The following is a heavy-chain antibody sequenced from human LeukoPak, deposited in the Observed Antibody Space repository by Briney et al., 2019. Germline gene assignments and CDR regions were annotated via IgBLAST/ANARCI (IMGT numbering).Heavy chain of an antibody. CDR2: ILNDGSQE. CDR3: ARDDALGDNALDI. J-gene: IGHJ3*02. CDR1: GFTFSSYG. V-gene: IGHV3-33*01. D-gene: IGHD3-16*01. Sequence: PGRSLRLSCAASGFTFSSYGMHWVRQAPGKGLEWVAVILNDGSQEKYADSVKGRFTISRDNPKNTLFLQMNSLRAEDTAVYYCARDDALGDNALDIWGQGTMVTVSS.